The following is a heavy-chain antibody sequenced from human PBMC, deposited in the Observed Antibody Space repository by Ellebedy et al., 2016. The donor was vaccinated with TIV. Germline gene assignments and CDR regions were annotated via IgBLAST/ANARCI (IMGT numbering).Heavy chain of an antibody. Sequence: GESLKISXAASGFTFSSYSMNWVRQAPGKGLEWVSSISSSSSYIYYADSVKGRFTISRDNAKNSLYLQMNSLRAEDTAVYYCARDGTTVVSREGFDYWGQGTLVTVSS. CDR3: ARDGTTVVSREGFDY. D-gene: IGHD4-23*01. V-gene: IGHV3-21*01. J-gene: IGHJ4*02. CDR2: ISSSSSYI. CDR1: GFTFSSYS.